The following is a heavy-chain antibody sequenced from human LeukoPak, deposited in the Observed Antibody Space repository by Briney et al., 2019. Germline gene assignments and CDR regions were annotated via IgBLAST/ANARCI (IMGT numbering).Heavy chain of an antibody. D-gene: IGHD4-11*01. V-gene: IGHV3-33*01. CDR1: GFTFSHFG. Sequence: GTALSLSCEASGFTFSHFGMHWVRQAPGKGPEWVAVIWSDATNEYYADSVKGRFTISRDNFKRTVSLEMNSLRAEDTAVYYCAIDAQSGFDYSNSLEHWGQGSLVIVSS. J-gene: IGHJ5*02. CDR3: AIDAQSGFDYSNSLEH. CDR2: IWSDATNE.